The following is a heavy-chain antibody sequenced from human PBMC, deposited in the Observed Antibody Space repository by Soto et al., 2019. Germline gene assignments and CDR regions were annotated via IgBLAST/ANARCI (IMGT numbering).Heavy chain of an antibody. CDR2: ISFDGSDK. CDR3: AKGLGELSPESFDY. Sequence: QVHLVESGGGVVQPGRSLRLSCAASGFTFSYYAMHWVRQAPGKGLEWVAVISFDGSDKYYGDSVKGRFTISRDNSKNTLDLQMNSLRADDTAVYYCAKGLGELSPESFDYWGQGTLSTVSS. J-gene: IGHJ4*02. CDR1: GFTFSYYA. V-gene: IGHV3-30*18. D-gene: IGHD3-16*02.